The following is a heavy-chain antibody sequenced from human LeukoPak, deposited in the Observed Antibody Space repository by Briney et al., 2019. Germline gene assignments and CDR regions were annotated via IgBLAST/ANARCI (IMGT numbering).Heavy chain of an antibody. CDR2: IGRSSIDK. D-gene: IGHD3-22*01. Sequence: GGSLRLSCTASGFTFNTYTMNWVRQAPGKGLVWVSSIGRSSIDKYYADSVRGRFTISRDNDKNSLNVEMSSLRAEDTAVYSCVGGDSRELWGQGTLVTVSS. CDR1: GFTFNTYT. CDR3: VGGDSREL. V-gene: IGHV3-21*01. J-gene: IGHJ4*02.